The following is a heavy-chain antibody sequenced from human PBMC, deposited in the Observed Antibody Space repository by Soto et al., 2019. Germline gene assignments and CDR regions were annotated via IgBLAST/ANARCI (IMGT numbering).Heavy chain of an antibody. CDR2: ISSSSSYI. V-gene: IGHV3-21*01. D-gene: IGHD3-22*01. CDR1: GFTFSSYS. CDR3: ARDHYYDSSGYYYSDYGMDV. Sequence: PGGSLRLSCAASGFTFSSYSMNWVRQAPGKGLEWVSSISSSSSYIYYADSVKGRFTISRDNAKNSLYLQMNSLRAEDTAVYYCARDHYYDSSGYYYSDYGMDVWGQGTTVTVS. J-gene: IGHJ6*02.